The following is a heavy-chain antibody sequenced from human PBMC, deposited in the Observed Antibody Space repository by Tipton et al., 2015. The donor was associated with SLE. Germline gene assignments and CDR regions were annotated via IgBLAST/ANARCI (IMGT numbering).Heavy chain of an antibody. Sequence: SLRLSCAASGFTFSSYAMSWVRQAPGKGLEWVSAISGSGGSTYYADSVKGRFTISRDNSKNTLYLQMNSLRAEDTAVYYCAKERSIVVVVAATDFDYWGQGTLVTVSS. CDR3: AKERSIVVVVAATDFDY. V-gene: IGHV3-23*01. J-gene: IGHJ4*02. D-gene: IGHD2-15*01. CDR2: ISGSGGST. CDR1: GFTFSSYA.